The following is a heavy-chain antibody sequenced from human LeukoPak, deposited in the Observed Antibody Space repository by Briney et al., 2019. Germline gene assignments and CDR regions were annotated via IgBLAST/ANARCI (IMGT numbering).Heavy chain of an antibody. D-gene: IGHD6-19*01. CDR2: ISSSSSYI. CDR1: GFTFSSYS. J-gene: IGHJ4*02. V-gene: IGHV3-21*01. Sequence: GGSLRLSCAASGFTFSSYSMNWVRQAPGKGLEWVSPISSSSSYIYYADSVKGRFTISRDNAKNSLYLQMNSLRAEDTAVYYCARDGVAVAGLDYWGQGTLVTVSS. CDR3: ARDGVAVAGLDY.